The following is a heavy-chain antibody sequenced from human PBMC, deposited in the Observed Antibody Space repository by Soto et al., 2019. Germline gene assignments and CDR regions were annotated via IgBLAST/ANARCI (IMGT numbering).Heavy chain of an antibody. J-gene: IGHJ5*01. CDR2: INPNSGGT. CDR3: ARERHYYDSSGYYYVPPVGYWFDS. CDR1: GYTFTGYY. D-gene: IGHD3-22*01. V-gene: IGHV1-2*04. Sequence: ASVKVSCKASGYTFTGYYMHWVRQAPGQGLEWMGWINPNSGGTNYAQKFQGWVTMTRDTSISTAYMELSRLRSDDTAVYYCARERHYYDSSGYYYVPPVGYWFDSWGQGTRVTVSS.